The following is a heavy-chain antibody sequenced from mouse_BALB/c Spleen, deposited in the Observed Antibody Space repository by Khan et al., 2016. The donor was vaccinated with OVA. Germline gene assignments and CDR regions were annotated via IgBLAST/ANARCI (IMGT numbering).Heavy chain of an antibody. CDR2: IWAGGST. Sequence: QVQLKESGPGLVAPSQSLSITCTVSGFSLTSYGVHWVRQPPGKGLEWLGVIWAGGSTNYYSALMSSLSISTDNSKSQVILKISSLKTDGTTMYYCARIEDIWGQSTTLTVS. CDR3: ARIEDI. V-gene: IGHV2-9*02. CDR1: GFSLTSYG. J-gene: IGHJ2*01.